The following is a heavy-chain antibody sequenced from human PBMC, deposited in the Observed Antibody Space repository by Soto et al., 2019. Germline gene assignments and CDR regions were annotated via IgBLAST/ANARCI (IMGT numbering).Heavy chain of an antibody. CDR3: ARERDYDFWSGYSNYYGMDV. CDR1: GYTFTGYY. D-gene: IGHD3-3*01. Sequence: ASVKVSCKASGYTFTGYYMHWVRQAPGQGLEWMGWINPNSGGTNYAQKFQGRVTMTRATSISTAYMELSRLRSDDTAVYYCARERDYDFWSGYSNYYGMDVWGQGTTVTVSS. J-gene: IGHJ6*02. CDR2: INPNSGGT. V-gene: IGHV1-2*02.